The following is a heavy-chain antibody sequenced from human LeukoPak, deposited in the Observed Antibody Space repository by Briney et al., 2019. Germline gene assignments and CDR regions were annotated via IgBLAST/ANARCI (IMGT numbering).Heavy chain of an antibody. CDR1: GFTLSSSA. Sequence: SVKVSCKASGFTLSSSAVQWVRQARGQRLEGIGWIVVCSGNTNYAQKFQGRVTMTRDTSTSTVYMELSSLRSEHTAVYYLARDQWYYYDSSGYFPPRWVSRYYYGMDVWGQGTTVTVSS. CDR2: IVVCSGNT. D-gene: IGHD3-22*01. CDR3: ARDQWYYYDSSGYFPPRWVSRYYYGMDV. J-gene: IGHJ6*01. V-gene: IGHV1-58*01.